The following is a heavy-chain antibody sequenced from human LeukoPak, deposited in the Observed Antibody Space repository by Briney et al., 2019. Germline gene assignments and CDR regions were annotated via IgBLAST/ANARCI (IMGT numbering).Heavy chain of an antibody. D-gene: IGHD3-22*01. CDR1: GYTFTSYG. V-gene: IGHV1-18*01. Sequence: EASVKVSCKASGYTFTSYGISWVRQAPGQGLEWMGWIGAYNGNTNYAQKLQGRVTMTTDTSTSTAYMELRSLRSDDTAVYYCARARYYDSSGYYTRDFDYWGQGTLVTVSS. J-gene: IGHJ4*02. CDR3: ARARYYDSSGYYTRDFDY. CDR2: IGAYNGNT.